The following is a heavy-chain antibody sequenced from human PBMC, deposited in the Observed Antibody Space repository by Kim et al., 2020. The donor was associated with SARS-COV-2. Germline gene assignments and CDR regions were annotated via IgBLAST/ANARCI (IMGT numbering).Heavy chain of an antibody. V-gene: IGHV1-8*01. J-gene: IGHJ5*02. Sequence: ASVKVSCKASGYTFTSYDINWVRQATGQGLEWMGWMNPNSGNTGYAQKFQGRVTMTRNTSISTAYMELSSLRSEDTAVYYCARRGVSFTMVRGVIITSNWFDPWGQGTLVTVSS. CDR2: MNPNSGNT. D-gene: IGHD3-10*01. CDR1: GYTFTSYD. CDR3: ARRGVSFTMVRGVIITSNWFDP.